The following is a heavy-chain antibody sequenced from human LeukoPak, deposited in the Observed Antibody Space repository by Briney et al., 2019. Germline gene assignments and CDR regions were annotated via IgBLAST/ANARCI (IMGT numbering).Heavy chain of an antibody. CDR1: GGSISSYY. CDR3: ARVSGHYDILTGYSPLYYGMDV. V-gene: IGHV4-59*01. J-gene: IGHJ6*02. CDR2: IYYSGST. D-gene: IGHD3-9*01. Sequence: PSQTLSLTCTVSGGSISSYYWSWIRQPPGKGLEWIGYIYYSGSTNYNPSLKSRVTISVDTSKNQFSLKLSSVTAADTAVYYCARVSGHYDILTGYSPLYYGMDVWGQGTTVTVSS.